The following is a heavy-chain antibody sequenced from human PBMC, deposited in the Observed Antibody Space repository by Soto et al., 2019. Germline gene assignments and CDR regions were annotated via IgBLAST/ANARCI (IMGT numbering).Heavy chain of an antibody. CDR2: IYYRGST. J-gene: IGHJ6*02. CDR1: GGSISSYY. D-gene: IGHD5-12*01. V-gene: IGHV4-59*01. Sequence: PSETLSLTCTVSGGSISSYYWSWIRQPPGKGLEWIGYIYYRGSTNYNPSLKSRVTISVATSKNQFSLKLSSVTAADTAVYYCARVIGGYDYYYYYGMDIWGQGTTVTV. CDR3: ARVIGGYDYYYYYGMDI.